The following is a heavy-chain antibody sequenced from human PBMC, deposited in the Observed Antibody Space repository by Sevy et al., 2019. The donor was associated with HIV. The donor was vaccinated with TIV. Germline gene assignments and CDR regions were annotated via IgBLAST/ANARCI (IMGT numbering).Heavy chain of an antibody. J-gene: IGHJ4*02. Sequence: ASVKVSCNVPRYTLSEVSMHWVRQAPGKGLEWMGGFVPEDGEIVFAQKFQGRVTVAEDTLTDTAYLEVTTLRSEDTATYFCVIGDTPRLTGSGTRLKDQSLNYFEFWGQGTLVTVSS. CDR1: RYTLSEVS. CDR3: VIGDTPRLTGSGTRLKDQSLNYFEF. V-gene: IGHV1-24*01. CDR2: FVPEDGEI. D-gene: IGHD3-16*02.